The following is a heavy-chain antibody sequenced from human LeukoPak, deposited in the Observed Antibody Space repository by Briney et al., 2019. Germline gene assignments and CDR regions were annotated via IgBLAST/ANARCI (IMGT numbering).Heavy chain of an antibody. J-gene: IGHJ5*02. Sequence: GGSLRLSCAASGFTFSSCSMNWVRQAPGKGLEWVSYISSSSSTIHYADSVKGRFTISRDNAQNSLYLQMNSLRAEDTAVYYCARDNWNPWGQGTLVTVSS. CDR1: GFTFSSCS. CDR3: ARDNWNP. V-gene: IGHV3-48*01. D-gene: IGHD1-20*01. CDR2: ISSSSSTI.